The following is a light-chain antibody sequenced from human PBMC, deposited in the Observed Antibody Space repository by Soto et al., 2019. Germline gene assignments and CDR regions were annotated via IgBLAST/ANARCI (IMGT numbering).Light chain of an antibody. CDR2: GAS. CDR3: QQYNDWPRT. CDR1: QSVSSSY. Sequence: EIVLTQSPGTLSLSPGERATLSCRSSQSVSSSYLAWYQQKPGQAPRLLIYGASTRAIGTPAGFSGSGSGTEFTLTISSLQSEDFAVYYCQQYNDWPRTFGQGTKVDIK. V-gene: IGKV3-15*01. J-gene: IGKJ1*01.